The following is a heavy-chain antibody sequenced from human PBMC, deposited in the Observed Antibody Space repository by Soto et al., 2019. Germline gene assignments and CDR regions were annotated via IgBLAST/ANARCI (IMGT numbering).Heavy chain of an antibody. CDR1: GASISRFY. D-gene: IGHD1-26*01. CDR2: IYNGEST. J-gene: IGHJ6*02. Sequence: PSETLSLTCSASGASISRFYWNWIRQPPGKGLEWIGHIYNGESTNYNPSLKSRVTISVDTSRNQFSLKLTSVTAADTAVYYCARERHSGTWDHYYGMDVWGQGTTVTVSS. CDR3: ARERHSGTWDHYYGMDV. V-gene: IGHV4-4*09.